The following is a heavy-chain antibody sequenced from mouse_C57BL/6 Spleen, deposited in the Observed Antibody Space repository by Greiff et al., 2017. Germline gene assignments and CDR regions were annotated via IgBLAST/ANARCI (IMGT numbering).Heavy chain of an antibody. CDR3: TRYGYDGVGNAMDY. Sequence: VQLQQSGAELVRPGASVTLSCKASGYTFTDYEMHWVKQTPVHGLEWIGAIDPETGGTAYNQKFKGKAILTADKSSSTAYMELRSLTSEDSAVYYCTRYGYDGVGNAMDYWGQGTSVTVSS. CDR1: GYTFTDYE. D-gene: IGHD2-2*01. V-gene: IGHV1-15*01. J-gene: IGHJ4*01. CDR2: IDPETGGT.